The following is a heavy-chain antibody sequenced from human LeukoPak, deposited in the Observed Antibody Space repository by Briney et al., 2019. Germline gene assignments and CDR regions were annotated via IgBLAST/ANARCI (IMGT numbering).Heavy chain of an antibody. CDR3: SRLPDP. J-gene: IGHJ5*02. V-gene: IGHV4-39*01. CDR2: IYYSGST. CDR1: GGSITSSSYY. Sequence: SETLSLTCTVSGGSITSSSYYWGWIRQPPGKGLEWIGSIYYSGSTHYTPSLKSRVTISIDTSKNQFSLKLSSVTAADTAVYYCSRLPDPWGQGTLVTVSS.